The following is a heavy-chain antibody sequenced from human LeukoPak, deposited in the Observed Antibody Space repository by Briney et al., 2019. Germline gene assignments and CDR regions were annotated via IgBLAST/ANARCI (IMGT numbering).Heavy chain of an antibody. D-gene: IGHD2-2*01. CDR3: ARGAVVVPAAPYNWFDP. Sequence: PSETLSLTCAVYGGSFSGYYWSWIRQPPGKGLEWIGSIYHSGGTYYNPSLKSRVTISVDTSKNQFSLKLSSVTAADTAVYYCARGAVVVPAAPYNWFDPWGQGTLVTVSS. CDR1: GGSFSGYY. V-gene: IGHV4-34*01. J-gene: IGHJ5*02. CDR2: IYHSGGT.